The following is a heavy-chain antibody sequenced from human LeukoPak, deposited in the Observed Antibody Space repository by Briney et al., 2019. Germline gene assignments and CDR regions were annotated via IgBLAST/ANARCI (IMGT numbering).Heavy chain of an antibody. CDR2: INHSGST. Sequence: NPSETLSLTCAVYGGSFSGYYWSWIRQPPGKGLEWIGEINHSGSTNYNPSLKSRVTISVDTSKNQFSLKLSSVTAADTAVYYCARGGYCSSTSCYRTRGEYGSGSYSIDYWGQGTLVTVSS. V-gene: IGHV4-34*01. CDR3: ARGGYCSSTSCYRTRGEYGSGSYSIDY. D-gene: IGHD2-2*01. CDR1: GGSFSGYY. J-gene: IGHJ4*02.